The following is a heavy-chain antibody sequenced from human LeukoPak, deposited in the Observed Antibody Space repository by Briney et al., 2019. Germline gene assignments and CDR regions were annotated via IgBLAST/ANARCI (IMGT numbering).Heavy chain of an antibody. CDR2: ISYDGSNK. CDR1: GFTFSSYA. J-gene: IGHJ6*02. Sequence: GGSLRLSCAASGFTFSSYAMRWVRQAPGKGLGWVAVISYDGSNKYYADSVKGRFTICRDNSKNTLYLQMNSLSADDTAVYYCATDLGYPYYGMDVWGQGTADTVFS. CDR3: ATDLGYPYYGMDV. V-gene: IGHV3-30*04. D-gene: IGHD1-1*01.